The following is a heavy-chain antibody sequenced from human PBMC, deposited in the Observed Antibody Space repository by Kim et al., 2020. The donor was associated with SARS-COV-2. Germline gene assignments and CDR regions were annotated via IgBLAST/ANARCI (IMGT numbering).Heavy chain of an antibody. CDR3: AREGGIRGIGEFWGFDA. D-gene: IGHD3-10*01. CDR1: GYTFSGYS. J-gene: IGHJ5*01. Sequence: ASVKVSCKASGYTFSGYSMNWVRQAPGQGLEWMGGINPNSGGANYAQKFQGRVTMTRDTSTSTAYMELSRLRSDDTAVYYCAREGGIRGIGEFWGFDAWG. V-gene: IGHV1-2*02. CDR2: INPNSGGA.